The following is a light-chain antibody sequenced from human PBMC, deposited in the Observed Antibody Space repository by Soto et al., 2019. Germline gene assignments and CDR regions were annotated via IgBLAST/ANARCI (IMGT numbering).Light chain of an antibody. CDR3: QQRSNWPWT. V-gene: IGKV3-11*01. CDR2: DAS. J-gene: IGKJ1*01. CDR1: QSVSSY. Sequence: EIVLTQSPATVSLSPGERATLSCRASQSVSSYLAWYQQKPGQAPRLLIYDASNRAPGIPARFSGSASATDLTLTISSLEPEDFAVYSCQQRSNWPWTFGQGTKVDIK.